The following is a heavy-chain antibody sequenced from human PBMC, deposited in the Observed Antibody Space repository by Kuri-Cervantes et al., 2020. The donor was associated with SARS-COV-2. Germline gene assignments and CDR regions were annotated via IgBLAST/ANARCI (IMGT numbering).Heavy chain of an antibody. D-gene: IGHD3-10*01. CDR3: AGSSIAPNYYYYGMDV. CDR2: ISAYNGNT. Sequence: ASVKVSCKASGYTFTSYGISWVRQAPGQGLEWMGWISAYNGNTNYAQKLQGRVTMTTDTFTSTAYMELRSLRSDDTAVYYCAGSSIAPNYYYYGMDVWGQGTTVTVSS. J-gene: IGHJ6*02. CDR1: GYTFTSYG. V-gene: IGHV1-18*04.